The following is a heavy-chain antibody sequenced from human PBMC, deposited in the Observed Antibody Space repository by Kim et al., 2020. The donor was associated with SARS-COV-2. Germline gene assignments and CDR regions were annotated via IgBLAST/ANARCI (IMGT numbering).Heavy chain of an antibody. CDR3: ARDLRFGYRTFDY. CDR2: IYHSGST. Sequence: SETLSLTCTVSGYSISSGYYWGWIRQPPGKGLEWIGSIYHSGSTYYNPSLKSRVTISVDTSKNQFSLKLSSVTAADTAVYYCARDLRFGYRTFDYWGQGTLVTVSS. CDR1: GYSISSGYY. J-gene: IGHJ4*02. V-gene: IGHV4-38-2*02. D-gene: IGHD3-16*01.